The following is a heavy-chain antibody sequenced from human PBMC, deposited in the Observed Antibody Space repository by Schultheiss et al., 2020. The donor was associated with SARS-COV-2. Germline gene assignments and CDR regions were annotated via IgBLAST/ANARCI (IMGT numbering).Heavy chain of an antibody. V-gene: IGHV4-61*08. CDR3: AREMDAWCGGDCYYYYYGMDV. D-gene: IGHD2-21*02. Sequence: SETLSLTCTVSGGSISSGGYYWSWIRQHPGKGLEWIGYIYYSGSTNYNPSLKSRVTISVDTSKNQFSLKLSSVTAADTAVYYCAREMDAWCGGDCYYYYYGMDVWGQGTTVTVSS. J-gene: IGHJ6*02. CDR1: GGSISSGGYY. CDR2: IYYSGST.